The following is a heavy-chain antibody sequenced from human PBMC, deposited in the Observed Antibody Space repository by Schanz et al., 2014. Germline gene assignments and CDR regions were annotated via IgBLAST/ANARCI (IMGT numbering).Heavy chain of an antibody. J-gene: IGHJ3*02. Sequence: QVQLVQSGAEMKKPGASVKVSCKASGYTFTGYYIHWVRQAPGQGLEWMGRINPTVGGTIYAQNFQVRVTMTSDTSINTAYMELSRLTSDDTAVYYCARGSAPSAGRAFDIWGQGTMVTVSS. CDR1: GYTFTGYY. CDR3: ARGSAPSAGRAFDI. CDR2: INPTVGGT. V-gene: IGHV1-2*06. D-gene: IGHD6-13*01.